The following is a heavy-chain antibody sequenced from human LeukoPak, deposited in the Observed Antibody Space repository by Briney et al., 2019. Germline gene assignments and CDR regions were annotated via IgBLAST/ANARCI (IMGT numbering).Heavy chain of an antibody. J-gene: IGHJ4*02. CDR1: GYAFTGYY. CDR2: INPNSGGT. Sequence: LEASVKVSCKASGYAFTGYYLHWVRQAPGQGLEWMGWINPNSGGTNYAQRLQGRVTMTTDTSTSTAYMELRSLRSDDTAVYYCARDRVNFWSGYYTADYWGQGTLVTVSS. V-gene: IGHV1-2*03. D-gene: IGHD3-3*01. CDR3: ARDRVNFWSGYYTADY.